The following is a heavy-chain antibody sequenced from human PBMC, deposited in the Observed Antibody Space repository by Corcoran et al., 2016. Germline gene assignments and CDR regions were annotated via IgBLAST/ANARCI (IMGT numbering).Heavy chain of an antibody. Sequence: QVQLVQSGAEVKKPGSSVKVSCKASGGTFSSYAISWVRQAPGQGLEWMGGIIPIFGTANYAPKFQGRVTITADESTSTAYMELRSLRSEDTAVYYCAIDIVVVPAAITYYYYYGIDVWGQGTTVTVSS. J-gene: IGHJ6*02. V-gene: IGHV1-69*01. CDR1: GGTFSSYA. D-gene: IGHD2-2*01. CDR3: AIDIVVVPAAITYYYYYGIDV. CDR2: IIPIFGTA.